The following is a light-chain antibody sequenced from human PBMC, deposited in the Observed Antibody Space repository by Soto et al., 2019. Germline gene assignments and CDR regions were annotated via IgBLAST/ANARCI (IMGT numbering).Light chain of an antibody. Sequence: SYELTQPPSVSVAPGQTARITCGGNNIGSKSVHWYQQKPGQAPVLVVYDDSDRPSGSPERFSGSNSGNTATLTISRVEAGDEADYYCQVWDSSSDHPVFGGGTKLPVL. CDR2: DDS. CDR1: NIGSKS. CDR3: QVWDSSSDHPV. V-gene: IGLV3-21*02. J-gene: IGLJ3*02.